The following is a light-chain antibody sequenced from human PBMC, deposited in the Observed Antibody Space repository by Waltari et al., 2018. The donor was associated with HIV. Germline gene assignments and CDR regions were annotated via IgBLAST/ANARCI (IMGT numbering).Light chain of an antibody. CDR3: QQYNNWPPLT. J-gene: IGKJ1*01. CDR1: QAISNS. Sequence: DIQMTQSPSSLSASVGDRVTITCRASQAISNSLAWYQQKPGKAPKLLLYAASRLESGVPSRFSGSRSGTDYALTISSLQSEDFAVYYCQQYNNWPPLTFGQGTKVEIK. V-gene: IGKV1-NL1*01. CDR2: AAS.